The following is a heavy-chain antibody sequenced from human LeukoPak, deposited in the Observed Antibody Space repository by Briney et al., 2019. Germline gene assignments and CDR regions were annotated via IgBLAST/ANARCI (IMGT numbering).Heavy chain of an antibody. CDR1: GFTFSSYA. V-gene: IGHV3-23*01. D-gene: IGHD3-16*01. J-gene: IGHJ6*02. CDR2: ISGSGGNT. CDR3: ARAFLDGDYYYGMDV. Sequence: GGSLRLSCAASGFTFSSYAMSWVRQAPGKGLEWVSAISGSGGNTYYADSVKGRFTISRDNSKNTLYLQMNSLRAEDTAVYYCARAFLDGDYYYGMDVWGQGTTVTVSS.